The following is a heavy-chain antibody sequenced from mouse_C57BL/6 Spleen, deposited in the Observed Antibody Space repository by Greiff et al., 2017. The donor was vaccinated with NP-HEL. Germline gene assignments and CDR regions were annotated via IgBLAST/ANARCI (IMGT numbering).Heavy chain of an antibody. J-gene: IGHJ3*01. CDR3: ARLGGSSYLWFAY. CDR2: ISSGGSYT. Sequence: DVKLVESGGDLVKPGGSLKLSCAASGFTFSSYGMSWVRQTPDKRLEWVATISSGGSYTYYPDSVKGRFTISRDNAKNTLYLQMSSLKSEDTAMYYCARLGGSSYLWFAYWGQGTLVTVSA. CDR1: GFTFSSYG. D-gene: IGHD1-1*01. V-gene: IGHV5-6*02.